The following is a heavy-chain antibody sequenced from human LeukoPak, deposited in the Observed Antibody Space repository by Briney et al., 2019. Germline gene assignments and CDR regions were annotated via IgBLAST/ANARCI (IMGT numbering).Heavy chain of an antibody. J-gene: IGHJ5*02. CDR2: ILGSGGST. D-gene: IGHD6-6*01. CDR1: GFTFSSYA. V-gene: IGHV3-23*01. Sequence: PGGGLRLSCAASGFTFSSYAMTWVRQAPGKGLEWVSAILGSGGSTHYADSVKGRFTISRDNSKNTLYLQMNSLRPEDTAVYYCAKGAPYSSSLSNWFDPWGQGTLVTLSS. CDR3: AKGAPYSSSLSNWFDP.